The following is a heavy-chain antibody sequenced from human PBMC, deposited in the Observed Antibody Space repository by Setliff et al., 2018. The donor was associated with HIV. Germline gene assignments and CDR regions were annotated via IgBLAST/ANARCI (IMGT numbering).Heavy chain of an antibody. CDR3: TRLPHIVVVTAIPYFDY. D-gene: IGHD2-21*02. CDR2: ISSKANSYAT. V-gene: IGHV3-73*01. J-gene: IGHJ4*02. Sequence: GGSLRLSCVVSGFTLRGQSMNWVRQASGKGLEWVGRISSKANSYATPYTASVKGRLTISRDDSKSIAYLQMNSLKTEDTAVYYCTRLPHIVVVTAIPYFDYWGQGTMVTVSS. CDR1: GFTLRGQS.